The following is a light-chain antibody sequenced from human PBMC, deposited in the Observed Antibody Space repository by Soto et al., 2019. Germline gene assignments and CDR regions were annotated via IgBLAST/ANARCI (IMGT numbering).Light chain of an antibody. CDR3: QQSYSPIT. V-gene: IGKV1-39*01. Sequence: DIQMTQSPSTLSASVGDRVTITCRASQSISSWLAWYQQKPGKAPKLLIYAASSLQSGVPSRFSGSGSGTDFTLTISSLQPEDFATYYCQQSYSPITFGQGTRLEIK. J-gene: IGKJ5*01. CDR2: AAS. CDR1: QSISSW.